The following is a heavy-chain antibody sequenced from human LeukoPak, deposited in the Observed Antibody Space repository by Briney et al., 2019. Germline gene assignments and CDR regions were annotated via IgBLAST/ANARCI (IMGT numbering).Heavy chain of an antibody. D-gene: IGHD5-18*01. Sequence: SETLSLTCTVSGGSISSYYWSWIRQPPGKGLEWIGYIYYSGSTNYNPSLKSRVTISVDTSKNQFSLKLSSVTAADTAVYYCARAGYSYGYFFDYWGQGTLSPSPQ. V-gene: IGHV4-59*01. J-gene: IGHJ4*02. CDR1: GGSISSYY. CDR2: IYYSGST. CDR3: ARAGYSYGYFFDY.